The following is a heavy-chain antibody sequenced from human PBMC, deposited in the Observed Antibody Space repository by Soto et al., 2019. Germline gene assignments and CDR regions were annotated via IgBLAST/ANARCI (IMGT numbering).Heavy chain of an antibody. V-gene: IGHV3-23*01. D-gene: IGHD3-3*01. CDR3: AKDRTPYDFWSGYSGDFYFDY. CDR1: GFTFSSYA. CDR2: ISGSGGST. Sequence: GGSLILSCAASGFTFSSYAMSWVRQAPGKGLEWVSAISGSGGSTYYADSVKGRFTISRDNSKNTLYLQMNSLRAEDTAVYYCAKDRTPYDFWSGYSGDFYFDYWGQGTLVTVSS. J-gene: IGHJ4*02.